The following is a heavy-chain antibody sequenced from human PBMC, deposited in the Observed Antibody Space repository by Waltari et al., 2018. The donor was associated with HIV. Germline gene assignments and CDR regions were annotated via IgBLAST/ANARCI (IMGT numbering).Heavy chain of an antibody. CDR1: GGSISSSSYY. D-gene: IGHD3-16*01. V-gene: IGHV4-39*01. CDR3: ARHSYYLLAFDI. J-gene: IGHJ3*02. Sequence: QLQLQESGPGLVKPSETLSLTCTVSGGSISSSSYYWGWIRQPPGKGLEWIGSIYYSGSTYYNPSLKSRVTISVDTSKNQFSLKLSSVTAADTAVYYCARHSYYLLAFDIWGQGTMVTASS. CDR2: IYYSGST.